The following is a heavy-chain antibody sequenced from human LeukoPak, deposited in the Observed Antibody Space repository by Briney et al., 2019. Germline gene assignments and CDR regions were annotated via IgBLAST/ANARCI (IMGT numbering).Heavy chain of an antibody. V-gene: IGHV5-51*01. CDR2: IYPGDSDT. CDR1: GYNFTNYW. D-gene: IGHD5-12*01. CDR3: ARRDSGYEFFDY. Sequence: RGESLKISCKGAGYNFTNYWIGWGRQMPGPGLEWMGIIYPGDSDTRYSPSFQGQVTISADKSVSTAYLQWSSLEASDSAMYYCARRDSGYEFFDYWGQGTLVTVSS. J-gene: IGHJ4*02.